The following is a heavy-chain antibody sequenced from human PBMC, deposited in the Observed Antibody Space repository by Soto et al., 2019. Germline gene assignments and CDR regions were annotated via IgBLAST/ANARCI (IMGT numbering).Heavy chain of an antibody. D-gene: IGHD3-10*01. V-gene: IGHV4-59*01. CDR1: GGSISSYY. CDR2: IYYSGST. CDR3: ARALWFGGSYWFDP. Sequence: SETLSLTCTVSGGSISSYYWSWIRQPPGKGLEWIGYIYYSGSTNYNPSLKSRVTISVDTSKNQFSLKLSSVTAADTAVYYCARALWFGGSYWFDPWGQGTLVTVSS. J-gene: IGHJ5*02.